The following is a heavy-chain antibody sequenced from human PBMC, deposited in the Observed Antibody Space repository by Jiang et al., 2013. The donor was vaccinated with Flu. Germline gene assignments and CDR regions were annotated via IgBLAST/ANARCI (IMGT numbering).Heavy chain of an antibody. D-gene: IGHD2-2*01. Sequence: SGGGVVQPGGSLRLSCAASGFSFSYYGMYWVRQPPGKGLEWVASIWHDGSNRYYADSVKGRFTISRDNSKTTLYLQMNSLRAEDTAVYYCATLRGSTYDTYLMDFWGQGTLVSVSS. V-gene: IGHV3-30*02. J-gene: IGHJ4*02. CDR2: IWHDGSNR. CDR1: GFSFSYYG. CDR3: ATLRGSTYDTYLMDF.